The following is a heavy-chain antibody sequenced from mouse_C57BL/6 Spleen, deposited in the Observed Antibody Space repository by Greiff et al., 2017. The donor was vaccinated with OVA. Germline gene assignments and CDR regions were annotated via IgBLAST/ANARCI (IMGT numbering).Heavy chain of an antibody. J-gene: IGHJ2*01. CDR3: ARAQIYYDYDEVYFDY. CDR1: GYTFTSYW. V-gene: IGHV1-50*01. Sequence: QVQLQQPGAELVKPGASVKLSCKASGYTFTSYWMQWVKQRPGQGLEWIGEIDPSDSYTNYNKKFKGKATLTVDTSSSTAYMQLSSLTSEDSAVYYCARAQIYYDYDEVYFDYWGQGTTLTVSS. D-gene: IGHD2-4*01. CDR2: IDPSDSYT.